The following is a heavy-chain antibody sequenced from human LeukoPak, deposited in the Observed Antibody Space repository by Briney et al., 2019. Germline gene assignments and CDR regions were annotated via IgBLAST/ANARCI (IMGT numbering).Heavy chain of an antibody. V-gene: IGHV3-7*01. D-gene: IGHD3-3*01. J-gene: IGHJ3*01. Sequence: GGSLRLSCAASGFTFSSYWMSWVRQAPGKGLEWVANIKQDGSEKYYVDSVKGRFTVSRDNAKSSLYLQMNSLRPEDTAVYYCICDLDRSSGLWGRGTMVTVSS. CDR1: GFTFSSYW. CDR2: IKQDGSEK. CDR3: ICDLDRSSGL.